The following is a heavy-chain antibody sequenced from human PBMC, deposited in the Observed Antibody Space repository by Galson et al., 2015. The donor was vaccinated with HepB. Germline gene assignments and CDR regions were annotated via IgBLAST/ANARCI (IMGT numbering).Heavy chain of an antibody. J-gene: IGHJ3*02. CDR1: GFTFYSYA. Sequence: LRLSCAASGFTFYSYAMAWVRQAPGKGLEWVSTISGGGDALWYGDSVKGRFTISRDDSKNTVYLRMSSPRAEDTALYYCTRDRRFPDDVYDIWGQGTMVTVSS. CDR2: ISGGGDAL. CDR3: TRDRRFPDDVYDI. D-gene: IGHD3-10*01. V-gene: IGHV3-23*01.